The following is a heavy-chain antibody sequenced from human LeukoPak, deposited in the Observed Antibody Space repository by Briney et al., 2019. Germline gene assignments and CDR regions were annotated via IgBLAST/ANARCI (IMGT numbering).Heavy chain of an antibody. V-gene: IGHV1-2*02. CDR3: ASDSVPPYYDILTA. CDR1: GYTFTGYY. Sequence: ASVTVSCTASGYTFTGYYMHWVRQAPGQGLEWMGWINPNSGGTNYAQKFQGRVTMTRDTSISTAYMELSRLRSDDTAVYYCASDSVPPYYDILTAWGQGTLVTVSS. D-gene: IGHD3-9*01. CDR2: INPNSGGT. J-gene: IGHJ5*02.